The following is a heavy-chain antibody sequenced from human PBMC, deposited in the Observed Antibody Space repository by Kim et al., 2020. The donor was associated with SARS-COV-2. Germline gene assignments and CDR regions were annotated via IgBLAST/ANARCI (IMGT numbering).Heavy chain of an antibody. D-gene: IGHD2-2*02. CDR2: ISYDGSNK. CDR3: ANTYTGNNCFDP. Sequence: GGSLRLSCAASGFTFSSYAMHWVRQAPGKGLEWVAVISYDGSNKYYADSVKGRFTISRDNSKNTLYLQMNSLRAEDTAVYYCANTYTGNNCFDPWGQGTL. V-gene: IGHV3-30-3*01. J-gene: IGHJ5*02. CDR1: GFTFSSYA.